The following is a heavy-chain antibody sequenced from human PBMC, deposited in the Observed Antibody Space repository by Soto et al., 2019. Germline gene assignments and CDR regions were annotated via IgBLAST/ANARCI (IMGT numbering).Heavy chain of an antibody. CDR2: INPSGGST. D-gene: IGHD5-18*01. CDR1: GYTFTSYY. CDR3: ARGYSYGYHYYYGMDV. J-gene: IGHJ6*02. Sequence: AASVKVSCKASGYTFTSYYMHWVRQAPGQGLEWMGIINPSGGSTSYAQKFQGRVTMTRDTSTSTVYMELSSLRSEDTAVYYCARGYSYGYHYYYGMDVWGQGTTVTVSS. V-gene: IGHV1-46*03.